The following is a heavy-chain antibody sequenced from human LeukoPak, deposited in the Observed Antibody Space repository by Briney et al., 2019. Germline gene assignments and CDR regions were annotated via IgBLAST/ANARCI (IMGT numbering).Heavy chain of an antibody. V-gene: IGHV1-8*01. CDR2: INPNSYNK. CDR3: ARGATFQRQALAY. CDR1: GYIFIEYD. J-gene: IGHJ4*02. D-gene: IGHD3-16*01. Sequence: GASVKVSCKASGYIFIEYDINWVRQAAGQGPELMGWINPNSYNKAYTGKFQGRLTMTTNTSTTTVYMELSSLRSEDTAIYYCARGATFQRQALAYWGQGTLVIVSS.